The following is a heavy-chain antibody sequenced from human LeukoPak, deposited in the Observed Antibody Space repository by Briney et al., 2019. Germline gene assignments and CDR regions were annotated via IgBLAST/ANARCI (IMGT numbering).Heavy chain of an antibody. CDR1: GGSISSYY. D-gene: IGHD3-3*01. J-gene: IGHJ6*03. V-gene: IGHV4-59*01. CDR3: ARGGSYYDFWSGYYDYYYYMDV. CDR2: IYYSGST. Sequence: SETLSLTCSISGGSISSYYWSWIRQPPGKGLEWIGYIYYSGSTNYNPSLKSRVTISVDTSKSQFSLRLTSVTAADTAVYYCARGGSYYDFWSGYYDYYYYMDVWGKGTTVTVSS.